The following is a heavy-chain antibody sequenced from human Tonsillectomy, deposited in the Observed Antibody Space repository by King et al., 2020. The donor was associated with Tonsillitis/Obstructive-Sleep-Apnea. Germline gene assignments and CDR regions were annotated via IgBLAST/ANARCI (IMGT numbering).Heavy chain of an antibody. V-gene: IGHV3-23*04. J-gene: IGHJ5*02. CDR3: AKDQVYLISAWPQCFYP. CDR2: ISGSGGST. D-gene: IGHD6-6*01. Sequence: VQLVESGGGLVQPGGSLRLSCAASGFTFSSYAMSWVRKAPGKGLEWVSAISGSGGSTYYADSVKGRFTISRDNSKHTLYLQMNGLRAEDRAVYYCAKDQVYLISAWPQCFYPWGQGTLGTVSS. CDR1: GFTFSSYA.